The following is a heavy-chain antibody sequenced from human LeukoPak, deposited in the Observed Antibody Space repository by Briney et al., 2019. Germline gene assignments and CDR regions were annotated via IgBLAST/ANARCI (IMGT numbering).Heavy chain of an antibody. D-gene: IGHD2-2*01. Sequence: GGSLRLSCAASGFTFSSYSMNWVRQAPEKGLEWVSSISSSSSYIYYADSVKGRFTISRDNAKNSLYLQMNSLRAEDTAVYYCASQIVVVPAANFRPVDYWGQGTLVTVSS. CDR1: GFTFSSYS. CDR3: ASQIVVVPAANFRPVDY. J-gene: IGHJ4*02. V-gene: IGHV3-21*01. CDR2: ISSSSSYI.